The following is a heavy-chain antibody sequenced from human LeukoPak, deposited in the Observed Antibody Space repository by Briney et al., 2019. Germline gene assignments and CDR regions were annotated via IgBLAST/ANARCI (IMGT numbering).Heavy chain of an antibody. CDR3: AKGTSGYSSGWYGSYYFDY. CDR1: GFTFSSYA. V-gene: IGHV3-23*01. Sequence: GGSLRLSCAASGFTFSSYAMSWVRQAPGKGLEWVSAISGSGGSTYYADSVKGRFTISRDNSKNTLYLQMNSLRAEGTAVYYCAKGTSGYSSGWYGSYYFDYWGQGTLVTVSS. D-gene: IGHD6-19*01. J-gene: IGHJ4*02. CDR2: ISGSGGST.